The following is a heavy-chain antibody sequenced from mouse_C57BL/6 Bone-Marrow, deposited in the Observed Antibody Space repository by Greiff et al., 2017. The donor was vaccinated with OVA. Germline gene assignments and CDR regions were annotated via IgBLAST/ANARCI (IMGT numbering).Heavy chain of an antibody. CDR2: IWRGGST. CDR3: AKKRGSSYGYFDV. V-gene: IGHV2-5*01. J-gene: IGHJ1*03. Sequence: VQLQQSGPGLVQPSQSLSITCTVSGFSLTSYGVHWVRQSPGKGLEWLGVIWRGGSTDYNAAFMSRLSITKDNSKSQVFFKMNSLQADDTAIYYCAKKRGSSYGYFDVWGTGTTVTVSS. D-gene: IGHD1-1*01. CDR1: GFSLTSYG.